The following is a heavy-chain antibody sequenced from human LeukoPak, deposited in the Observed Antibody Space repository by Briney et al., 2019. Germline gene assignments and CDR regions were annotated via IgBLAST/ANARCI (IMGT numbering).Heavy chain of an antibody. D-gene: IGHD4-11*01. J-gene: IGHJ2*01. V-gene: IGHV4-39*01. CDR3: ARHRSTVTTHWYFDL. Sequence: SETLSLTCTVSGGSISSSSYYWGWLRQPPGKGLEWIGSIYYSGSTYYNPSLKSRFTISVDTSKNQCSLKLSSVTAADTAVYYCARHRSTVTTHWYFDLWGGGTLVTVSS. CDR1: GGSISSSSYY. CDR2: IYYSGST.